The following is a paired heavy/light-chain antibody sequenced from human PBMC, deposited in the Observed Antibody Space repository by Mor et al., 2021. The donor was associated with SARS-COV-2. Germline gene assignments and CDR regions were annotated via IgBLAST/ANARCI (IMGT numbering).Light chain of an antibody. CDR3: AAWDDSLNGQV. CDR2: SNS. J-gene: IGLJ3*02. CDR1: SSNIGSNT. Sequence: QSVLTQPPSASGTPGQRVTISCSGRSSNIGSNTVNWFQQLPGTAPKLLIYSNSQRPSGVPDRFSGSKSGTSASLAISGLQSEDEADYYCAAWDDSLNGQVFGGGTKLTVL. V-gene: IGLV1-44*01.
Heavy chain of an antibody. V-gene: IGHV3-23*01. D-gene: IGHD6-19*01. J-gene: IGHJ6*02. CDR3: AKYSSDWQHYFYYYGMDV. CDR1: GFTFSTYA. CDR2: ISGSGGNI. Sequence: EVQLLESGGGLVQPGGSLRLSCAASGFTFSTYAMTWVRQAPGKGLEWVSAISGSGGNIYYADSVKGRFTISRDNSKNTLYVQMNNLRAEDTAVYYCAKYSSDWQHYFYYYGMDVWGQGTTVTVSS.